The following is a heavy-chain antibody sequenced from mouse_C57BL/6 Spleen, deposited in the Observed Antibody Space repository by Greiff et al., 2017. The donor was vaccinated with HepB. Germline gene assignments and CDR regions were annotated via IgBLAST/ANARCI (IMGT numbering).Heavy chain of an antibody. D-gene: IGHD1-1*02. V-gene: IGHV1-43*01. CDR3: ARGLWDY. CDR2: INPSTGGT. Sequence: VQLQQSGPELVKPGASVKISCKASGYSFTGYYMHWVKQSSEKSLEWIGEINPSTGGTSYNQKFKGKATLTVDKSSNTAYMQLKSLTSEYSAVYYSARGLWDYWGQGTTLTVSS. CDR1: GYSFTGYY. J-gene: IGHJ2*01.